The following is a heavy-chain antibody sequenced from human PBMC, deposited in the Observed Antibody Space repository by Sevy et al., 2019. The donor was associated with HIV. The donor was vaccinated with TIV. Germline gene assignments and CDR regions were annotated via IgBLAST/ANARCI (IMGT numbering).Heavy chain of an antibody. D-gene: IGHD3-10*01. J-gene: IGHJ6*02. CDR1: GFTFDDYA. Sequence: GGSLRLSCAASGFTFDDYAMHWVRQAPGKGLEWDSLISWDGGSTYYADSVKGRFTISRDNSKNSLYLQMNSLRAEDTALYYCAKDSAVRVAVNYYYYYGMDVWGQGTTVTVSS. CDR3: AKDSAVRVAVNYYYYYGMDV. CDR2: ISWDGGST. V-gene: IGHV3-43D*04.